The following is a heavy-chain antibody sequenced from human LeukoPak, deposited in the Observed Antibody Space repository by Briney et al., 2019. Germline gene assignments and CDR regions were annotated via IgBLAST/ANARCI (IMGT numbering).Heavy chain of an antibody. D-gene: IGHD2-15*01. CDR3: ARLGYCSGGSCYPVTPFDY. Sequence: SETLSLTCTVSGGSISSYYWSWIRQPPGKGLEWIGYIYYSGSTNYNPSLKSRVTISVDTSKNQFSLKLSSVTAADTAVYYCARLGYCSGGSCYPVTPFDYWGQGTLVTVPS. V-gene: IGHV4-59*08. CDR1: GGSISSYY. J-gene: IGHJ4*02. CDR2: IYYSGST.